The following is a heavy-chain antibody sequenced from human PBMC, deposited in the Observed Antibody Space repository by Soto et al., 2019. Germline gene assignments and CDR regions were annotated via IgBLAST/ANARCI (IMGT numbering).Heavy chain of an antibody. CDR3: ARAVVSTFTRFYDMDV. Sequence: QVQLVQSGAEVKTPGSSVKVSCKASGGTFSSYSINWVRQAPGQGLEWMGRLIPMFGTTDYAQRFQGRVTFTADESTSTASMEVTNLTSEDTAVYYCARAVVSTFTRFYDMDVWGQGTTVTVSS. V-gene: IGHV1-69*18. J-gene: IGHJ6*02. CDR2: LIPMFGTT. CDR1: GGTFSSYS. D-gene: IGHD2-2*01.